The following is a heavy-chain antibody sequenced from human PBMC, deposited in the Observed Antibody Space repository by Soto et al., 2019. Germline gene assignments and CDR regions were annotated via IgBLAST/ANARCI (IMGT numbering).Heavy chain of an antibody. CDR2: IRWNSGSI. V-gene: IGHV3-9*01. CDR1: GFTFDDYA. Sequence: EVQLVESGGGLVQPGRSLRLSCAASGFTFDDYAMHWVRQAPGKGLEWVSGIRWNSGSIGYADSVKGRFTIFRDNAENSLYLQMNSLRAEDTALYYCAIGGGYYYDSSGYYEYWGQGTLVTVSS. D-gene: IGHD3-22*01. J-gene: IGHJ4*02. CDR3: AIGGGYYYDSSGYYEY.